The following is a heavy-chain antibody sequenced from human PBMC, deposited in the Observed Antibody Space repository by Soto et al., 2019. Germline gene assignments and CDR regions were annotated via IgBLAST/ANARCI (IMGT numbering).Heavy chain of an antibody. V-gene: IGHV3-23*01. CDR1: GFTFSSYA. J-gene: IGHJ6*02. Sequence: PGGSLRLSCAASGFTFSSYAMSWVRQAPGKGLEWVSAISGSGGSTYYADSVKGRFTISRDNSKNTLYLQMNSLRAEDTAVYYCAKASRRYYYYGMDVWGQGTTVTVS. CDR2: ISGSGGST. D-gene: IGHD2-2*01. CDR3: AKASRRYYYYGMDV.